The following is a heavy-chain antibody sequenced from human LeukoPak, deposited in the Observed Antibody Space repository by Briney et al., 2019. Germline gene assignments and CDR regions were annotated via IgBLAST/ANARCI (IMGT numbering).Heavy chain of an antibody. CDR2: IKQDGSEK. D-gene: IGHD2-21*02. J-gene: IGHJ4*02. CDR1: GFTFSSYW. CDR3: ARDHWGDYYFDY. Sequence: PGGSLRLSCAASGFTFSSYWMSWVRQAPGKGLEWVANIKQDGSEKYYVDSVKGRFTISRDNAKNSLYLQMNSLRAEDTAVYYCARDHWGDYYFDYWAREPWSPSPQ. V-gene: IGHV3-7*01.